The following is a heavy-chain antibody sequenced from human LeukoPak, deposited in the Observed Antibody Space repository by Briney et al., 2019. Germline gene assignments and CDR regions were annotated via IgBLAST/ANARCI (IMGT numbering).Heavy chain of an antibody. CDR2: IWPDDSDK. D-gene: IGHD5-24*01. J-gene: IGHJ4*02. CDR1: GYSFTSYW. V-gene: IGHV5-51*01. CDR3: ARQGKDGYRVVDY. Sequence: GESLKISCNGSGYSFTSYWIGWVRQVPGKGLEWMGIIWPDDSDKRYSPSFQGQVTISADKSISTAYLQWSSLKASDTAMYYCARQGKDGYRVVDYWGQGTLVTVSS.